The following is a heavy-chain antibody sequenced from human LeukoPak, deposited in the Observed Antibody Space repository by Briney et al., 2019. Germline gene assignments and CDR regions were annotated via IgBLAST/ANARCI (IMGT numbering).Heavy chain of an antibody. CDR1: GFTFSSYA. D-gene: IGHD4-23*01. Sequence: GGSLRLSCAASGFTFSSYAMSWVRQTPGKGLGWVSGFSGTGGSTHYGDSVKGRFTISRDNFRNTLYLQMNSLRAEDTAVYYCAKLLYYGGNSEYFDYWGQGTLVTVSS. V-gene: IGHV3-23*01. J-gene: IGHJ4*02. CDR3: AKLLYYGGNSEYFDY. CDR2: FSGTGGST.